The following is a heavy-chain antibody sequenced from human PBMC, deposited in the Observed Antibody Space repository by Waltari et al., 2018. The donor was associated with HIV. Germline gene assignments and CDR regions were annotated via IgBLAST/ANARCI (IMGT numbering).Heavy chain of an antibody. CDR2: ITSSSYTI. V-gene: IGHV3-48*04. CDR3: ARTTHGIDF. Sequence: EVQLVESGGGSVQPGGSLRLSCVAFCFTISSYNMNVVSQAPGKGLEWLSYITSSSYTIYYADSVEGRFTVSRDNAKNSLYLQMNSLRAEDTAVYYCARTTHGIDFWGQGTLVTVSS. J-gene: IGHJ4*02. D-gene: IGHD1-1*01. CDR1: CFTISSYN.